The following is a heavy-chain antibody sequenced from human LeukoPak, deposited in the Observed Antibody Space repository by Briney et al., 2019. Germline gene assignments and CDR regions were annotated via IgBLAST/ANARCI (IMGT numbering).Heavy chain of an antibody. V-gene: IGHV3-30*18. CDR2: IWYGGSNK. D-gene: IGHD6-6*01. CDR3: AKDRIEYSSSSVYMDV. Sequence: GRSLRLSCAASGFTFSSYGMHWVRQAPGKGLEWVAVIWYGGSNKYYADSVKGRFTISRDNSKNTLYLQMNSLRAEDTAVYYCAKDRIEYSSSSVYMDVWGKGTTVTVSS. J-gene: IGHJ6*03. CDR1: GFTFSSYG.